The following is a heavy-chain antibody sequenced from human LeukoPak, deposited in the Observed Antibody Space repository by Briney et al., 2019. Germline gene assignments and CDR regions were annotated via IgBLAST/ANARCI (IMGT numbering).Heavy chain of an antibody. V-gene: IGHV4-4*02. Sequence: SGTLSLTCAVSGDSISSSNWWSWVRQPPGKGLEWIGEIYHSGSTTYNPSFKSRLTISVDKSKNQFSLNMSSVTAADTAVYYCARRYYGSGNNYFDYWGQGTLVTVSP. CDR2: IYHSGST. CDR3: ARRYYGSGNNYFDY. D-gene: IGHD3-10*01. CDR1: GDSISSSNW. J-gene: IGHJ4*02.